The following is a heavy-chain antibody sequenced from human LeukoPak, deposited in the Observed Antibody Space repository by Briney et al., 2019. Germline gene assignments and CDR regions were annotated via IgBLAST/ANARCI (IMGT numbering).Heavy chain of an antibody. D-gene: IGHD6-19*01. V-gene: IGHV3-23*01. Sequence: PAGGSLRLSCAASGFTVSSNYMSWVRQAPGKGLEWVSAIRASGGTAYYADSVKGRFTISRDNSKNTLYLQMNSLRAEDTAVYYCAKDSLAVAGTNYYYYMDVWGKGTTVTISS. CDR2: IRASGGTA. J-gene: IGHJ6*03. CDR3: AKDSLAVAGTNYYYYMDV. CDR1: GFTVSSNY.